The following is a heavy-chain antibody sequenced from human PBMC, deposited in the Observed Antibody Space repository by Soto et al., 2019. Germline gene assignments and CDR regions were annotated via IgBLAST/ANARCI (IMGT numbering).Heavy chain of an antibody. J-gene: IGHJ4*02. Sequence: PGGSLRLSCAASGFTFDDYTMHWVRQAPGKGLEWVSLISWDGGSTYYADSVKGRFTISRDNSKNSLYLQMNSLRTEDTALYYCAKGPRDYYENYFDYWGQGTLVTVSS. CDR2: ISWDGGST. CDR1: GFTFDDYT. CDR3: AKGPRDYYENYFDY. D-gene: IGHD3-22*01. V-gene: IGHV3-43*01.